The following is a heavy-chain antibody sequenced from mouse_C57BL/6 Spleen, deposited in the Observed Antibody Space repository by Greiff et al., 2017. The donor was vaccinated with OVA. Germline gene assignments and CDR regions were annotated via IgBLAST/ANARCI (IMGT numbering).Heavy chain of an antibody. D-gene: IGHD2-4*01. V-gene: IGHV14-4*01. CDR2: IDPENGDT. Sequence: LVESGAELVRPGASVKLSCTASGFNIKDDYMHWVKQRPEQGLEWIGWIDPENGDTEYASKFQGKATITADTSSNTAYLQLSSLTSEDTAVYYCTTYDYHRGDYWGQGTSVTVSS. CDR3: TTYDYHRGDY. J-gene: IGHJ4*01. CDR1: GFNIKDDY.